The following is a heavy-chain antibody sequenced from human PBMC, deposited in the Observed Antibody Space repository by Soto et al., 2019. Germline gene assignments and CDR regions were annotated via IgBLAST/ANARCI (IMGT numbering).Heavy chain of an antibody. CDR2: IYYSGST. D-gene: IGHD2-21*01. Sequence: PSETLSLTCTVSGGSISSSSYYWGWVRQPPGKGLEWIGSIYYSGSTYYNPSLKSRVTISVDTSKNQFSLKLSSVTAADTAVYYFVWSGGYYYYYGMDVWGRGTTVTVSS. V-gene: IGHV4-39*01. CDR1: GGSISSSSYY. J-gene: IGHJ6*02. CDR3: VWSGGYYYYYGMDV.